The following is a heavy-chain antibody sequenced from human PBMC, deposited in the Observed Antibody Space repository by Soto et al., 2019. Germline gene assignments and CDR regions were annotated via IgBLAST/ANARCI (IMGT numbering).Heavy chain of an antibody. J-gene: IGHJ1*01. D-gene: IGHD3-3*01. Sequence: QVRLEESGGRVVQPGTSLRLSCAASGFTFSDYAMHWIRQAPGKGLEWVAVISYEGIEIYYSDSLKGRFTICRDNTMNTVYLQNSSVRRDETAVYYGARTYYDFWSGFSDWGQGALVTVSS. V-gene: IGHV3-30*04. CDR3: ARTYYDFWSGFSD. CDR2: ISYEGIEI. CDR1: GFTFSDYA.